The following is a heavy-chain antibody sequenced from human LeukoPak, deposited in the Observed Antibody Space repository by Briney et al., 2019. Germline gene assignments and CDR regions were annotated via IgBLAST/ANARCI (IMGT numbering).Heavy chain of an antibody. CDR2: ISGSGGST. J-gene: IGHJ6*02. V-gene: IGHV3-23*01. Sequence: GGSLRLSCAASGFTFSSYGMHWVRQAPGKGLDWVSGISGSGGSTDYADSVKGRFTISRDNSKNTLYLQMNSLRAEDTAVYYCAKEEWLRRDFDGMDVWGQGTTVTVSS. CDR1: GFTFSSYG. D-gene: IGHD5-12*01. CDR3: AKEEWLRRDFDGMDV.